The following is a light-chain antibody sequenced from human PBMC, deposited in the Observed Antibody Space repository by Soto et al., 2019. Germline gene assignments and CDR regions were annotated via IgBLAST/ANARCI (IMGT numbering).Light chain of an antibody. CDR2: GAS. Sequence: EIVLTQSPGTLSLSPGERATLSCRASQSVSSSYLARYQQKPAQAPRLLIYGASSRATGIPDRFSGSGSGTDFTLISSRLEPEDFAVYYCQQYGSSRTFGQGTKVEIK. J-gene: IGKJ1*01. CDR1: QSVSSSY. V-gene: IGKV3-20*01. CDR3: QQYGSSRT.